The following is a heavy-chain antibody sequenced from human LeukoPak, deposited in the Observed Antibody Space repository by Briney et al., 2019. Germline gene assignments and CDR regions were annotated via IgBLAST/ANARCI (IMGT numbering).Heavy chain of an antibody. V-gene: IGHV4-34*01. Sequence: SETLSLTCAVYGASLHGHYWSWIRRSPGKGLEWIGEGSDRGGTKFNPSLKGRVTISADPSKNQFSLNLYSVTAADTAVYHCAMNGQSGFSFDPWGQGTLVTVSS. CDR3: AMNGQSGFSFDP. D-gene: IGHD1-26*01. J-gene: IGHJ5*02. CDR2: GSDRGGT. CDR1: GASLHGHY.